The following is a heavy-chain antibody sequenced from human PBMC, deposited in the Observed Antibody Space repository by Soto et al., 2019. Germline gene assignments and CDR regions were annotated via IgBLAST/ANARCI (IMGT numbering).Heavy chain of an antibody. CDR1: GGSFSGYY. CDR3: ARMAMVSGLDY. CDR2: INHSGST. V-gene: IGHV4-34*01. D-gene: IGHD5-18*01. Sequence: SETLSLTCAVYGGSFSGYYWSWIRQPPGKGLEWIGEINHSGSTNYNPSLKSRVTISVDTSKNQFSLKLSSVTAADTAVYYCARMAMVSGLDYWGQGTLVTVSS. J-gene: IGHJ4*02.